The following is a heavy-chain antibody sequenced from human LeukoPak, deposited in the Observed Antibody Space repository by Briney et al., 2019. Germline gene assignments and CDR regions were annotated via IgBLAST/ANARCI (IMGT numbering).Heavy chain of an antibody. CDR2: FDPEDGET. D-gene: IGHD1-26*01. CDR3: ATPGRARPYYYYMDV. Sequence: ASVKVSFKVSGYTLTELSMHWVGQAPGKGLEWMGGFDPEDGETIYAQKFQGRVTMTEDTSTDTAYMELSSLRSEDTAVYYCATPGRARPYYYYMDVWGKGTTVTVSS. V-gene: IGHV1-24*01. J-gene: IGHJ6*03. CDR1: GYTLTELS.